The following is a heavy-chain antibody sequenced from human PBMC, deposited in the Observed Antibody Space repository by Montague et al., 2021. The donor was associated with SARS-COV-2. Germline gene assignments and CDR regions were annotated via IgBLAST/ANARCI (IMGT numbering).Heavy chain of an antibody. Sequence: SETLSLTCTVSGDSIRSYYWSWIRQPPGKGLEWIGNIYYSGITNXNPSLKSRVTTSIDTSKNQFSLRLGSVTAADTAVYYCARVRLTGTTAPYFDYWGQGTLVTVSS. D-gene: IGHD1-1*01. J-gene: IGHJ4*02. CDR2: IYYSGIT. CDR3: ARVRLTGTTAPYFDY. CDR1: GDSIRSYY. V-gene: IGHV4-59*01.